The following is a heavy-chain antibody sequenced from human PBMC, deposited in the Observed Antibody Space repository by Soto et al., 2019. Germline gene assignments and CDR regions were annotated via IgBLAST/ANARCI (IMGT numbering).Heavy chain of an antibody. CDR2: ISGSGGSP. J-gene: IGHJ4*02. CDR3: ARECRPFSNREFDN. CDR1: GFTFSSYA. D-gene: IGHD6-6*01. V-gene: IGHV3-23*01. Sequence: PGGSLRLSCAASGFTFSSYAMSWVRQAPGKGLEWVSTISGSGGSPYYADSVKGRFTISRDNSKNTLYLHMNSLRAEDTALYFCARECRPFSNREFDNWGQGTLVTVSS.